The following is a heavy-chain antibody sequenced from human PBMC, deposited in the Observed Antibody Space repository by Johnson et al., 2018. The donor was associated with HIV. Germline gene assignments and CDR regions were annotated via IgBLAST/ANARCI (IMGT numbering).Heavy chain of an antibody. CDR2: IYSGGSP. CDR1: GFTFSTYP. J-gene: IGHJ3*02. CDR3: ARDQVGILWDAFDI. Sequence: QVQLVESGGAVFQPGRSLRPSAAPSGFTFSTYPLHWFRQAPGKGLEWVSVIYSGGSPYYADSVKGRFTISRDNSKSVVFLQMNSLRAEDTAFYYCARDQVGILWDAFDIWGQGTMVTVSS. V-gene: IGHV3-NL1*01. D-gene: IGHD3-10*01.